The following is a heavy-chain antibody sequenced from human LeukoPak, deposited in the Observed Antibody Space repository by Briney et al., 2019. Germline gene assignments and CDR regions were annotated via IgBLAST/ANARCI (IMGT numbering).Heavy chain of an antibody. CDR1: GYTFTGYY. J-gene: IGHJ3*02. CDR2: INPNSGGT. V-gene: IGHV1-2*02. CDR3: ARDKCSSTSCPDAFDI. D-gene: IGHD2-2*01. Sequence: ASVKVSCKASGYTFTGYYMHWVRQAPGQGLEWMGWINPNSGGTNYARKFQGRVTMTRDTSISTAYMELSRLRSDDTAVYYCARDKCSSTSCPDAFDIWGQGTMVTVSS.